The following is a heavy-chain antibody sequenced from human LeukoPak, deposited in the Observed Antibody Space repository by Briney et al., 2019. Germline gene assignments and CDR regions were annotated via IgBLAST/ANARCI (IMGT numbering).Heavy chain of an antibody. J-gene: IGHJ6*03. D-gene: IGHD1-26*01. V-gene: IGHV4-4*07. CDR1: GGSISSRH. CDR2: IYSSGNA. Sequence: SETLSPTCTVSGGSISSRHWSWVRQAAGKGLEWIGRIYSSGNANYNPSLKSRVTMSVDTSKNQISLNVNSVTAADTAVYYCAREGDSGTDDNYYYYYMDVWGKGTTVTVSS. CDR3: AREGDSGTDDNYYYYYMDV.